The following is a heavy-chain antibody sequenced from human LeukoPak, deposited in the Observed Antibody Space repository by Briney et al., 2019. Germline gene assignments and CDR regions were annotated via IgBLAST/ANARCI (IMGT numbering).Heavy chain of an antibody. CDR2: ISSSSSYI. J-gene: IGHJ4*02. V-gene: IGHV3-21*01. CDR3: ARDGGGATPFDY. CDR1: GFTFSSYS. D-gene: IGHD1-26*01. Sequence: PGRSLRLSCAASGFTFSSYSMNWVRQAPGKGLEWVSSISSSSSYIYYADSVKGRFTISRDNAKNSLYLQMNSLRAEDTAVYYCARDGGGATPFDYWGQGTLVTVSS.